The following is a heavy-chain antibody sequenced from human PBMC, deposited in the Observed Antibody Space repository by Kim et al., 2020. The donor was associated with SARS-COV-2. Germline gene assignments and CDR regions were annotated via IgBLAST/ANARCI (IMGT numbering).Heavy chain of an antibody. CDR1: GYTLTELS. Sequence: ASVKVSCKVSGYTLTELSMHWVRQAPGKGLEWMGGFDPEDGETIYAQKFQGRVTMTEDTSTDTAYMELSSLRSEDTAVYYCATVTSYYDSSGYPLGVWFDPWGQGTLVTVSS. CDR2: FDPEDGET. V-gene: IGHV1-24*01. J-gene: IGHJ5*02. D-gene: IGHD3-22*01. CDR3: ATVTSYYDSSGYPLGVWFDP.